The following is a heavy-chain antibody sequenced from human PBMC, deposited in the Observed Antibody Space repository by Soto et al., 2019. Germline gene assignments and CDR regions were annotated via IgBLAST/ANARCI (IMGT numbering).Heavy chain of an antibody. CDR2: IDSRGSTI. Sequence: GESLKISCAASGFTFSNYEMIWVRQAPGKGLEWVSYIDSRGSTIYYADSVKGRFTISRDNAKSSLYLQLNSLRAEDTAVYFCARVSQSFIEYFQNWGQGTLVTVSS. J-gene: IGHJ1*01. V-gene: IGHV3-48*03. D-gene: IGHD3-16*02. CDR3: ARVSQSFIEYFQN. CDR1: GFTFSNYE.